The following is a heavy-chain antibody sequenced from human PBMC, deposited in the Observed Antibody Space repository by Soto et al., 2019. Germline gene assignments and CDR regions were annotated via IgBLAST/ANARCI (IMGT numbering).Heavy chain of an antibody. CDR3: ARGRAIFGVVKDYYYGMDV. D-gene: IGHD3-3*01. CDR1: GGSVSSGSYY. CDR2: IYYSGST. J-gene: IGHJ6*02. Sequence: SETLSLTCTVSGGSVSSGSYYWSWIRQPPGKGLEWIGYIYYSGSTNYNPSLKSRVTISVDTSKNQFPLKLSSVTAADTAVYYCARGRAIFGVVKDYYYGMDVWGQGTTVTVSS. V-gene: IGHV4-61*01.